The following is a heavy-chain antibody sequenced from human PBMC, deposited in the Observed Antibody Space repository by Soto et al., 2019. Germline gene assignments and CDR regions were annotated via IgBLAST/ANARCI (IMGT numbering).Heavy chain of an antibody. CDR1: GYTFTGYH. J-gene: IGHJ5*02. CDR3: ARGCSGGTCFLFDI. D-gene: IGHD2-15*01. Sequence: QVRLVQSGAEMKKPGASVKVSCRTSGYTFTGYHIHWVRQAPGQGLEWMGWFNPHSGGTNYAQEFRGRVTMTRDTSISTAYMEVNSLRSDDTAVYYCARGCSGGTCFLFDIWGQGTLVTVTS. V-gene: IGHV1-2*02. CDR2: FNPHSGGT.